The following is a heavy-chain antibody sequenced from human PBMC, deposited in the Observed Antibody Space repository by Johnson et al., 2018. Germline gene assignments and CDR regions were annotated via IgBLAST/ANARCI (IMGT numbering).Heavy chain of an antibody. CDR1: GFTFSSYA. CDR2: ISGSGGST. D-gene: IGHD4-17*01. J-gene: IGHJ1*01. Sequence: EVQLVESGGGLVQPGGSLRLSCAASGFTFSSYAMSWVRQAPGKGLEWVSAISGSGGSTYYTDSVKGRFTISRDNSKNTLYLQMNSLRAEDTAVYYCARARMPYGDYLEYFQHWGQGTLVTVAS. CDR3: ARARMPYGDYLEYFQH. V-gene: IGHV3-23*04.